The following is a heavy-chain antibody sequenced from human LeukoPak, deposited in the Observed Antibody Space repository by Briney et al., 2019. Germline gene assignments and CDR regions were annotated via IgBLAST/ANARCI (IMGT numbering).Heavy chain of an antibody. CDR3: ARDLILRSSTSLDAFDI. V-gene: IGHV1-46*01. CDR1: GYTFTSYY. CDR2: INPSGGST. D-gene: IGHD2-2*01. Sequence: GASVKVSCKASGYTFTSYYMHWVRQAPGQGLEWMGIINPSGGSTSYAQKFQGRVTMTRDTSTSTVYMELSSLRSEDTAVYYCARDLILRSSTSLDAFDIWGQGTMVTVSS. J-gene: IGHJ3*02.